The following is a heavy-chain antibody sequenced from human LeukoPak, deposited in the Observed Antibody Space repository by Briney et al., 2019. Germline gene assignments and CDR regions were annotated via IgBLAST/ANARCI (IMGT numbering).Heavy chain of an antibody. CDR3: ARDPGGAYYDFWSGYWGSDYYYGMDV. Sequence: ASVKVSCKASGYTFTIYGISWVRQAPGQGLEWMGWISAYNGNTNYAQKLQGRVTMATDTSTSTAYMELRSLRSDDTAVYYCARDPGGAYYDFWSGYWGSDYYYGMDVWGQGTTVTVSS. J-gene: IGHJ6*02. V-gene: IGHV1-18*01. D-gene: IGHD3-3*01. CDR2: ISAYNGNT. CDR1: GYTFTIYG.